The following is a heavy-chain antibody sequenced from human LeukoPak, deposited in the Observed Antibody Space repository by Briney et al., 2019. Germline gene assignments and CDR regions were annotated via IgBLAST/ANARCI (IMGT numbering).Heavy chain of an antibody. J-gene: IGHJ4*02. CDR2: ISVSGAKT. CDR3: AKDRQDVVVTAIRFDS. V-gene: IGHV3-23*01. D-gene: IGHD2-21*02. CDR1: GFTFSSYA. Sequence: GRSLRLSCTASGFTFSSYAMTWVRQAPGKGLECVSAISVSGAKTYYADSLKDRITHSRDNSKNTLYLQMDRLRDGDTALYYSAKDRQDVVVTAIRFDSWGQGTLVTVSS.